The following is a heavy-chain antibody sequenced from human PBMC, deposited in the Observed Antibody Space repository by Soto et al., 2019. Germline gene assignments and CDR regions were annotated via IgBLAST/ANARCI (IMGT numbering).Heavy chain of an antibody. Sequence: GESLKISCKGSGYSFTSYWIGWVRQMPGKGLEWMGIIYPGDSDTRYSPSFQGRVTISADKSISTAYLQWSSLKASDTAMYYCARSIAARPSHWGYYYYYGMDVWGQGTTVTVSS. D-gene: IGHD6-6*01. CDR3: ARSIAARPSHWGYYYYYGMDV. CDR2: IYPGDSDT. V-gene: IGHV5-51*01. CDR1: GYSFTSYW. J-gene: IGHJ6*02.